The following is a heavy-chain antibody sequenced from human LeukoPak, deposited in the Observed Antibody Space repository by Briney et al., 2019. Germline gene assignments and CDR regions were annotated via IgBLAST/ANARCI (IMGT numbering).Heavy chain of an antibody. J-gene: IGHJ5*01. CDR3: ARGGINYADS. CDR1: GFTFSSYS. V-gene: IGHV3-30*03. CDR2: ISFDGVNI. Sequence: GGSLRLSCAASGFTFSSYSMNWVRQGPGKGPEWLAVISFDGVNIYYADSVKGRFTISRDNSKDTLFLQMNSLRGEDTAVYYCARGGINYADSWGRGTLVTVSS. D-gene: IGHD2-2*01.